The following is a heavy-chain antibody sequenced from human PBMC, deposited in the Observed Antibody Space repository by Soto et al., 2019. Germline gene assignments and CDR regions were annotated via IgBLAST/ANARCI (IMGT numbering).Heavy chain of an antibody. V-gene: IGHV4-30-4*01. J-gene: IGHJ4*02. CDR3: AKTRDVDSSGDCYDC. D-gene: IGHD3-22*01. CDR1: GGTLNSGGYF. Sequence: SETLSLTCIVSGGTLNSGGYFWSWIRQPPGKGLEWLGSIFYTGSTYYSPSRKSRASMSMDTSQNLFSLRLRSLTADDSAVYFCAKTRDVDSSGDCYDCCGQGTLITLSS. CDR2: IFYTGST.